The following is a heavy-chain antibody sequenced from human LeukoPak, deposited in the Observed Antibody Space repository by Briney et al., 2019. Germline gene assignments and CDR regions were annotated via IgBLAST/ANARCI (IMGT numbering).Heavy chain of an antibody. Sequence: ASVKVSCKASGGTYSSYAISWVRQAPGQGLVWMGGIIPIFGTANYAQKFQGRVTITADESTSTAYMELSSLRSEDTAVYYCARDRWSYDPQGGFDCWGQGTLVTVSS. CDR2: IIPIFGTA. V-gene: IGHV1-69*13. J-gene: IGHJ4*02. D-gene: IGHD3-22*01. CDR3: ARDRWSYDPQGGFDC. CDR1: GGTYSSYA.